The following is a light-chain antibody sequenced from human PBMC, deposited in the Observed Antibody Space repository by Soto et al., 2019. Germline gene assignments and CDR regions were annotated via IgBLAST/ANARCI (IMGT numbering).Light chain of an antibody. V-gene: IGKV3-15*01. Sequence: EIVVTQSPATLSVSPGERVTLSCRASQTISDNLAWFQQKSGQAPRLLIHGAFKRATGVPDRFSGSGSGTEFTLTISSLQSEDSAVYYCQQYHNWPPQYTFGQGTKLQIK. CDR1: QTISDN. J-gene: IGKJ2*01. CDR3: QQYHNWPPQYT. CDR2: GAF.